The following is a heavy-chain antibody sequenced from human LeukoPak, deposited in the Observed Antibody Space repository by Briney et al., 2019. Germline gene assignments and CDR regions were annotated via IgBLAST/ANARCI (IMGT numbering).Heavy chain of an antibody. CDR1: GYTLTELS. CDR3: ATTLGGSYRYWYFDL. Sequence: ASVKVSCKVSGYTLTELSMHWVRQAPGKWLEWMGGFDPEDGETIYAQKFQGRVTMTEDTSTDTAYMELSSLRSEDTAVYYCATTLGGSYRYWYFDLWGRGTLVTVSS. V-gene: IGHV1-24*01. CDR2: FDPEDGET. J-gene: IGHJ2*01. D-gene: IGHD1-26*01.